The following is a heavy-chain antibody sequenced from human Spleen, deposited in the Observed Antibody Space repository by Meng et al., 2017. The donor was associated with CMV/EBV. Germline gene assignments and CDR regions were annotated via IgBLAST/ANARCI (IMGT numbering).Heavy chain of an antibody. CDR3: AVVQWGSGVPGDY. V-gene: IGHV3-43*01. CDR2: ISWGGGST. D-gene: IGHD3-10*01. CDR1: GFTFDDYT. Sequence: AASGFTFDDYTMHWVRQAPWKGLEWVSLISWGGGSTFYADSVKGRFAISRDNSKNSLYLQMNSLRTEDTALYYCAVVQWGSGVPGDYWGQGTLVTVSS. J-gene: IGHJ4*02.